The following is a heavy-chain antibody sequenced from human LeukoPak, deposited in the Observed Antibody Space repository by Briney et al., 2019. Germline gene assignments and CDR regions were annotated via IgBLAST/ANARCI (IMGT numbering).Heavy chain of an antibody. Sequence: SETLSLTCAVYGGSFSGYYWSWIRQPPGKGLEWIGEINHSGSTNYNPFLKSRVTISVDTSKNQFSLKLSSVTAADTAVYYCARHSTTMVRIRYFDLWGRGTLVTVSS. V-gene: IGHV4-34*01. CDR2: INHSGST. J-gene: IGHJ2*01. CDR1: GGSFSGYY. D-gene: IGHD3-10*01. CDR3: ARHSTTMVRIRYFDL.